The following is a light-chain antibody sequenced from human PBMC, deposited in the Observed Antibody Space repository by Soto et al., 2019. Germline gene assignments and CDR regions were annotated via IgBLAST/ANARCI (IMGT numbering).Light chain of an antibody. CDR3: SSYRSSNPPFV. J-gene: IGLJ1*01. CDR2: DVT. Sequence: QSVLTQPASVSGSPGQSITISCTGTSSDVGDYDYVSWYQHLPGKAPKLLIYDVTTRPSGVSNRFSGSKSGNTASLTISGLQAEDEADYYCSSYRSSNPPFVFGTGTKLTV. V-gene: IGLV2-14*03. CDR1: SSDVGDYDY.